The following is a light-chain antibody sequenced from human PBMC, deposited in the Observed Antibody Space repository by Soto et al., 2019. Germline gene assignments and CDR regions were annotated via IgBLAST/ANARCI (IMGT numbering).Light chain of an antibody. CDR1: SSNIGNNY. V-gene: IGLV1-47*02. CDR3: ATWDDSLSGVV. CDR2: GNN. Sequence: QSVLTQPPSASGTPGQRVTISCFGSSSNIGNNYVYWYQHLPGTAPKLIIYGNNKRPSGVPDRLSGSKSGTSASLAISGLRSEDEADYYCATWDDSLSGVVFGGGTKVTVL. J-gene: IGLJ2*01.